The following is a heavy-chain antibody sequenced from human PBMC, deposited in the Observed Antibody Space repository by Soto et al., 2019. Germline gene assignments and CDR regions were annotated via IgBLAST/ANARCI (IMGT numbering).Heavy chain of an antibody. V-gene: IGHV1-3*01. CDR3: ARDRTVTTQSYYYYGMDV. CDR2: INAGNGNT. J-gene: IGHJ6*02. CDR1: GYTFTSYA. Sequence: ASVKVSCKASGYTFTSYAMHWVRQAPGQRLEWMGWINAGNGNTKYSQKFQGRVTITRDTSASTAYMELSSLRSEDTAVYYCARDRTVTTQSYYYYGMDVWGQGTTVTVSS. D-gene: IGHD4-4*01.